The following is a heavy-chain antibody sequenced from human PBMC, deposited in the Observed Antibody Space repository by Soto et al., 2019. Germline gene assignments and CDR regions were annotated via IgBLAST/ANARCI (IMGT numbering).Heavy chain of an antibody. CDR2: ISYDGRNK. CDR1: GFTFSSYG. D-gene: IGHD4-4*01. CDR3: AKEKSYYSNYWYYYYGMDV. V-gene: IGHV3-30*18. Sequence: PGGSLRLSCAASGFTFSSYGMHWVRQAPGKGLEWVAVISYDGRNKYYADSVKGRFTISRDNSKNTLYLQMNSLRAEDTAVYYCAKEKSYYSNYWYYYYGMDVWGQGTTVNVSS. J-gene: IGHJ6*02.